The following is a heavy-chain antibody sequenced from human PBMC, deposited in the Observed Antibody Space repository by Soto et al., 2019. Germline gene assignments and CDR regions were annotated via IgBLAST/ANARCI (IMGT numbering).Heavy chain of an antibody. J-gene: IGHJ6*02. Sequence: AASVKVSCKASGGTFSSYAISWVRQAPGQGLEWMGGIIPIFGTANYAQKFQGRVTITADESTSTAYMELSSLRSEDTAVYYCARVSVVTAIMYYYYYGMDVWGQGTTVTVSS. V-gene: IGHV1-69*13. CDR1: GGTFSSYA. D-gene: IGHD2-21*02. CDR3: ARVSVVTAIMYYYYYGMDV. CDR2: IIPIFGTA.